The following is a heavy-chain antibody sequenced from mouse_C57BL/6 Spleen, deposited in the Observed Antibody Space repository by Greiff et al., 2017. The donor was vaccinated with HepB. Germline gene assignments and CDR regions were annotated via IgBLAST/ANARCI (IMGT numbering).Heavy chain of an antibody. V-gene: IGHV3-6*01. CDR2: ISYDGSN. CDR1: GYSITSGYY. J-gene: IGHJ4*01. Sequence: EVQLKESGPGLVKPSQSLSLTCSVTGYSITSGYYWNWIRQFPGNKLEWMGYISYDGSNNYNPSLKNRISITRDTSKNQFFLKLNSVTTEDTATYYCARDPNWDAMDYWGQGTSVTVSS. CDR3: ARDPNWDAMDY. D-gene: IGHD4-1*01.